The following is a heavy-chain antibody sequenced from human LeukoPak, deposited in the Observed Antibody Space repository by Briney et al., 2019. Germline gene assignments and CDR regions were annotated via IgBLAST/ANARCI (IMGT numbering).Heavy chain of an antibody. CDR3: ALSLGIEAPFDY. D-gene: IGHD6-13*01. CDR2: IYYSGST. J-gene: IGHJ4*02. CDR1: GGSISSYY. V-gene: IGHV4-59*01. Sequence: PSETLSLTCTVSGGSISSYYWSWIRQPLGKGLEWIGYIYYSGSTNYNPSLKSRVTISVDTSKNQFSLKLSSVTAADTAVYYCALSLGIEAPFDYWGQGTLVTVSS.